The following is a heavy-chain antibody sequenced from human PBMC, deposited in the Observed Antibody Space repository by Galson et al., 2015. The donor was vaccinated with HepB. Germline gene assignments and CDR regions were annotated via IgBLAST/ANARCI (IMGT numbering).Heavy chain of an antibody. J-gene: IGHJ6*02. CDR2: FSGYDGST. D-gene: IGHD1-1*01. V-gene: IGHV1-18*01. Sequence: SVKVSCKASGYSFSNYGLSWIRQAPGPGLEWMGWFSGYDGSTNYAQRFQGRVTMTADASTGTAYLELRNLRSDDTAVYYCARDSRLELRLNNNFSYGMDVWGQGSAVIVSS. CDR1: GYSFSNYG. CDR3: ARDSRLELRLNNNFSYGMDV.